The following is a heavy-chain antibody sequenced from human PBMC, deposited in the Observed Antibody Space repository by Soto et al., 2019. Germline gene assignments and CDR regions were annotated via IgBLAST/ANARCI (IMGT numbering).Heavy chain of an antibody. J-gene: IGHJ5*02. CDR3: ARGDSSSSYWFDP. D-gene: IGHD6-6*01. CDR1: GGSISSYY. Sequence: SETLSLTCTVSGGSISSYYCSWIRQPPGKGLEWIGYIYYSGSTNYNPSLKSRVTISVDTSKNQFSLKLSSVTAADTAVYYCARGDSSSSYWFDPWGQGTLVTVSS. V-gene: IGHV4-59*08. CDR2: IYYSGST.